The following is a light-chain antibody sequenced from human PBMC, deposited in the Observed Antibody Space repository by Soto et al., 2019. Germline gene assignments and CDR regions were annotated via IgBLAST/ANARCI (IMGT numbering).Light chain of an antibody. CDR3: QQYNNWPTT. CDR2: GAS. Sequence: EIVMTQSPATLSVSPGERANLSCRASQSVSSNLAWYQQKPGQAPRLLIYGASTRATGIPARFSGNGSGTEFTLTISSLQSEDFAVYYCQQYNNWPTTFGQGTKVDIK. J-gene: IGKJ1*01. CDR1: QSVSSN. V-gene: IGKV3-15*01.